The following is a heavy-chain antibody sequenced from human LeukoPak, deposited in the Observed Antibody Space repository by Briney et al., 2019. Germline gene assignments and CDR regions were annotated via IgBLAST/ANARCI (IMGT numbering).Heavy chain of an antibody. CDR1: GGSISSYY. Sequence: PSETLSLTCTVSGGSISSYYWSWIRQPPGKGLEWIGYIYYSGSTNYNPSLKSRVTISVDTSKNQFSLKLSSVTAADTAVYYCARLSTVTQPIDYWGQGTLVTASS. CDR3: ARLSTVTQPIDY. CDR2: IYYSGST. J-gene: IGHJ4*02. D-gene: IGHD4-17*01. V-gene: IGHV4-59*01.